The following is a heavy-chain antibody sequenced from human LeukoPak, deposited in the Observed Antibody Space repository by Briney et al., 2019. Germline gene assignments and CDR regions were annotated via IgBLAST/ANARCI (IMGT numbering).Heavy chain of an antibody. V-gene: IGHV4-34*01. CDR2: INHSGST. CDR1: GGSFSGYY. D-gene: IGHD6-19*01. J-gene: IGHJ5*02. CDR3: ARDSKSSGWYGDWFDL. Sequence: PSETLSLTCAVYGGSFSGYYWSWIRQPPGKGLEWIGEINHSGSTNYSPSLKSRVTISVDTSKNQFSLKLSSVTAADTAVYYCARDSKSSGWYGDWFDLWGQGTLVTVSS.